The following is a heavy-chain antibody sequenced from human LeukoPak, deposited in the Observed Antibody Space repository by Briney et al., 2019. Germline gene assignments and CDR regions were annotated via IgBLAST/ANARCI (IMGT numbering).Heavy chain of an antibody. CDR1: SGSISTSNYY. V-gene: IGHV4-39*07. CDR2: IFYSGST. J-gene: IGHJ5*02. Sequence: PSETLSLTCTVSSGSISTSNYYWGWVRQPPGKALEWIGNIFYSGSTYYSPSLKSRVTISLDTSRNQFSLKLSSVTAADTAVYYCARDEVSYYDILTGYSRSNWFDPWGQGTLVTVSS. D-gene: IGHD3-9*01. CDR3: ARDEVSYYDILTGYSRSNWFDP.